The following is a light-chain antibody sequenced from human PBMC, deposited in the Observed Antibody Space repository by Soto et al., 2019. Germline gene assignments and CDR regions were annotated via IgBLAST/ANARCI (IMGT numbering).Light chain of an antibody. V-gene: IGKV1-33*01. J-gene: IGKJ4*01. CDR3: QLYKNVILT. CDR2: DAS. CDR1: EAVSDY. Sequence: DIKMTQSPSSLSASVGDRVTLTCQASEAVSDYVNWYQQKPGRAPKLLIYDASKLETGVPSRFSGRGSGKYFSITIRDLQPEDCATYYCQLYKNVILTFGGGTRVDI.